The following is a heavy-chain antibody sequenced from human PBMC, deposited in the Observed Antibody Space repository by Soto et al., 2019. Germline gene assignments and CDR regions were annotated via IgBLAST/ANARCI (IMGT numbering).Heavy chain of an antibody. CDR2: INHSGST. Sequence: QVQLQQWGAGLLKPSETLSLTCAVYGGSFSGYYWSWIRQPPGKGLEWIGGINHSGSTNYNPSLKSRVTISVDTSKNQYSLKLSSVTAADTAVYYCARVTGRYYYGMAVWGQGTTGTVSS. CDR3: ARVTGRYYYGMAV. J-gene: IGHJ6*02. CDR1: GGSFSGYY. V-gene: IGHV4-34*01.